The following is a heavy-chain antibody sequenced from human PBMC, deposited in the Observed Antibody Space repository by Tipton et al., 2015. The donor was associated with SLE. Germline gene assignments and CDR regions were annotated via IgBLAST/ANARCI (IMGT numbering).Heavy chain of an antibody. D-gene: IGHD3-22*01. V-gene: IGHV3-30*02. J-gene: IGHJ3*02. CDR3: AKYSDDSSGYDAFDI. Sequence: SLRLSCAASGFSFSNYDMHWVRQAPGKGLEWVASIWYDGSAKNYADSVKGRFTISRDNSKNTLHLQMNSLRAEDTALYYCAKYSDDSSGYDAFDIWGQGTTVTVSS. CDR1: GFSFSNYD. CDR2: IWYDGSAK.